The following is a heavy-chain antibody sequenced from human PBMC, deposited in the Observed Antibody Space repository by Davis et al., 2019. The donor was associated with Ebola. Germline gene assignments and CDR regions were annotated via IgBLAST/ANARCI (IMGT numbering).Heavy chain of an antibody. Sequence: MPSETLSLTCTVSGGSISSYYWSWIRQPPGKGLEWIGYIYYSGSANYNPSLKSRVTISVDTSKNQFSLKLSSVTAADTAVYYCARNSDYGGNDVFDIWGQGTMVTVSS. J-gene: IGHJ3*02. D-gene: IGHD4-23*01. V-gene: IGHV4-59*12. CDR3: ARNSDYGGNDVFDI. CDR1: GGSISSYY. CDR2: IYYSGSA.